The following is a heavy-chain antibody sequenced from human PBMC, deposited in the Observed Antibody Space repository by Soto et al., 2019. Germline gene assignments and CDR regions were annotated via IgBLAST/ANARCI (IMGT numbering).Heavy chain of an antibody. Sequence: QVQLVQSGAEVKKPGSSVKVSCKASGGTFSSYTISWVRQAPGQGLEWMGRIIPIHGIANYAQKFQGRVTISADKTTSNDYRVVSIVRSEDTAVDYCSLPVWYSSSSGSLPYWGQGTLVTVSS. CDR1: GGTFSSYT. CDR2: IIPIHGIA. J-gene: IGHJ4*02. CDR3: SLPVWYSSSSGSLPY. D-gene: IGHD6-6*01. V-gene: IGHV1-69*02.